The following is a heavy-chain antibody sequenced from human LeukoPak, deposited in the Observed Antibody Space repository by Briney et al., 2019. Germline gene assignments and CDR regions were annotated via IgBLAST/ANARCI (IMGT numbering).Heavy chain of an antibody. CDR3: AKGPGMAATKRSVIDY. CDR2: VSWNSGTI. Sequence: GGSLRLSHVASGFRFDDSAIHWVRQAPGRGLEWVSGVSWNSGTIGYADSVRGRFTISRDNAKSSLYLQMNSLRPEDTALYYCAKGPGMAATKRSVIDYRGQGTQVTVSS. J-gene: IGHJ4*02. CDR1: GFRFDDSA. V-gene: IGHV3-9*01. D-gene: IGHD6-13*01.